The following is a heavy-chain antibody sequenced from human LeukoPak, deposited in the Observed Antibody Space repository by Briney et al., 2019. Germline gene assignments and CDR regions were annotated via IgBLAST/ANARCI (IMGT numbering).Heavy chain of an antibody. CDR3: ARGGYSYGYDY. J-gene: IGHJ4*02. CDR2: ISSSSSTI. D-gene: IGHD5-18*01. Sequence: GGSLRLSCAASGFTSSSYSMNWVRQAPGKGLDGVSYISSSSSTIYYADSVKGRFTITRDNAKNSLYLQMNSLRAEDTAVYYCARGGYSYGYDYWGQGTLVTVSS. CDR1: GFTSSSYS. V-gene: IGHV3-48*01.